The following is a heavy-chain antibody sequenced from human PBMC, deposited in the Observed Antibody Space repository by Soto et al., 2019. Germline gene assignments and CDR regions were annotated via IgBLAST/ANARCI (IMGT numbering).Heavy chain of an antibody. J-gene: IGHJ6*02. CDR1: RFTFSSYT. Sequence: EVQLVESGGGLVQPGWALRLSCAASRFTFSSYTMRWVRQAPGKGLGWSSTIGGSAGGTYYADSVKGRFTISRDKSKSTLYLQMDSLRAEDTAVYYCSKVGGATIRNGMDVWGQGTTVTVSS. V-gene: IGHV3-23*04. CDR2: IGGSAGGT. CDR3: SKVGGATIRNGMDV. D-gene: IGHD3-16*01.